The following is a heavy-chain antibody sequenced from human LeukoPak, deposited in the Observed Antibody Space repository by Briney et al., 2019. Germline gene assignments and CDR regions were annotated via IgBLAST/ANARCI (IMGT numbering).Heavy chain of an antibody. V-gene: IGHV4-39*07. CDR2: IYYSGST. D-gene: IGHD3-16*01. J-gene: IGHJ6*02. Sequence: PSETLSLTCTVSGGSISSSSYYWGWIRQPPGKGLAWIGSIYYSGSTYYNPSLKSRVTISVDTSKNQFSLKLSSVTAADTAVYYCASGGNYGMDVWGQGATVTVSS. CDR1: GGSISSSSYY. CDR3: ASGGNYGMDV.